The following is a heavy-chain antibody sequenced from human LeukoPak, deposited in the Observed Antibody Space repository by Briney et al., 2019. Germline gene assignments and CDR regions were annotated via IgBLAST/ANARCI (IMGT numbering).Heavy chain of an antibody. CDR3: ARGAEYYAIWRGYAGYSDY. CDR2: INHSGST. Sequence: SETLSLTCAVYGGSFSGYYWSWIRQPPGKGLEWIGEINHSGSTNYNPSLKSRVTMSVDTSKNQFSLKLSSVTAADTAVYFCARGAEYYAIWRGYAGYSDYWGQGISVTVSS. CDR1: GGSFSGYY. V-gene: IGHV4-34*01. D-gene: IGHD3-3*01. J-gene: IGHJ4*02.